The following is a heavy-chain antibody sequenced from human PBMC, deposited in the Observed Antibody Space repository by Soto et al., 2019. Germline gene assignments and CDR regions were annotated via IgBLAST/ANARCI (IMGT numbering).Heavy chain of an antibody. J-gene: IGHJ4*02. CDR1: GFTFDDYA. CDR2: ISWNSSII. CDR3: AKGGSDGFCSGGRCYFDY. V-gene: IGHV3-9*01. Sequence: EVQLVESGGGLVQPGRSLRLSCAASGFTFDDYAMHWVRRVPGKGLEWVSSISWNSSIIGYADSVKGRFTISRDNAKNSLYLQMNSLRPEDTALDYCAKGGSDGFCSGGRCYFDYWGQGTLVTVSS. D-gene: IGHD2-15*01.